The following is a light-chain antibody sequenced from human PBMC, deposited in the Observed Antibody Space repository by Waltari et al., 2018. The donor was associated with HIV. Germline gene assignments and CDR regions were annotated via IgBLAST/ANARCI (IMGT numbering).Light chain of an antibody. J-gene: IGKJ1*01. Sequence: TVLTQSPVTLSLSPGESGTLPGRASQSLGSSYLAWYQQKPGQATRLLIYGASSRATCIPDRFSGSGSGTDFTLTISRLEPEDFAVYYCQQYGSSPRTFGQGTKVEIK. CDR2: GAS. CDR1: QSLGSSY. V-gene: IGKV3-20*01. CDR3: QQYGSSPRT.